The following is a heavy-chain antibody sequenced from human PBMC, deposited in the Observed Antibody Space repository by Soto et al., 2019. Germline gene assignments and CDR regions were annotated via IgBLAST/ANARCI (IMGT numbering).Heavy chain of an antibody. V-gene: IGHV4-4*07. Sequence: XETLSLTCTVSGSSITGSSYWSWIRQPAVKGLEWIGRFSLSGTTNYNPSLRSRVTMSADVSKNQFSLRLTSVTAADTALYYCARGMTPPGAPAWYYFDYWGQGDLATVSS. CDR1: GSSITGSSY. D-gene: IGHD2-8*02. CDR3: ARGMTPPGAPAWYYFDY. CDR2: FSLSGTT. J-gene: IGHJ4*02.